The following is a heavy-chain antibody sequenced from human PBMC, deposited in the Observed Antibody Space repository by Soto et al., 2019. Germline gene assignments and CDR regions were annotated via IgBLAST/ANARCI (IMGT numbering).Heavy chain of an antibody. CDR1: GYTFTVYY. V-gene: IGHV1-2*02. Sequence: QVQLVQSGAEVKKPGASVNVSCKASGYTFTVYYMHWVRQAPGQGLEWMGWINPKSGGTMYPQKFQGRVTMTWDTSISTAYMALTRLRSDDTAGYYCARDLAEGGGRAGCDYLGQGTLVTVSS. CDR3: ARDLAEGGGRAGCDY. CDR2: INPKSGGT. D-gene: IGHD1-26*01. J-gene: IGHJ4*02.